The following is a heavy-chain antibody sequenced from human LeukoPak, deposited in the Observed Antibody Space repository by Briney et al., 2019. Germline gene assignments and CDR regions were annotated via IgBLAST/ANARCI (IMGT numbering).Heavy chain of an antibody. CDR3: ARDGSPYCSSTSCYAH. CDR2: IYSGGST. D-gene: IGHD2-2*01. J-gene: IGHJ4*02. V-gene: IGHV3-66*01. Sequence: PGGSLRLSCAASGFTFSDHWMAWVRQAPGKGLEWVSVIYSGGSTYYADSVKGRFTISRDNSKNTLYLQMNSLRAEDTAVYYCARDGSPYCSSTSCYAHWGQGTLVTVSS. CDR1: GFTFSDHW.